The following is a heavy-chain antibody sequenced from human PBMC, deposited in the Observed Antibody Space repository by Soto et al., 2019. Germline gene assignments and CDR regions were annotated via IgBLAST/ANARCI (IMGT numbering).Heavy chain of an antibody. D-gene: IGHD3-10*01. J-gene: IGHJ4*01. Sequence: SETLSLTCTVSCGSISTCYWSWIRQSPGKGLEWIGYIYYNGRTNYNPSLKSRVTISVDTSENQFFLKLTSVSAADTAVYYCARDGSGYYFWDGQYQFDYCCHGIQVTDSS. CDR2: IYYNGRT. CDR1: CGSISTCY. V-gene: IGHV4-59*01. CDR3: ARDGSGYYFWDGQYQFDY.